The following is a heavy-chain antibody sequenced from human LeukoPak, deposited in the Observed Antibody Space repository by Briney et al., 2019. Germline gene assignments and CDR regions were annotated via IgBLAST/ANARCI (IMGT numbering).Heavy chain of an antibody. Sequence: PGGSLRLSCAASGFSFEDYAMHWVRQAPGKGLEWVLGISWNSGSIGYADSVKGRFTISRDNAKNSLYLQMNSLRAEDTALYYCAKDISYYDSSGCDYWGQGTLVTVSS. CDR3: AKDISYYDSSGCDY. D-gene: IGHD3-22*01. CDR2: ISWNSGSI. CDR1: GFSFEDYA. V-gene: IGHV3-9*01. J-gene: IGHJ4*02.